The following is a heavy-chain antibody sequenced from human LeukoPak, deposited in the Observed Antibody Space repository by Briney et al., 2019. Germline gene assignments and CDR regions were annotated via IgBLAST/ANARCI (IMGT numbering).Heavy chain of an antibody. CDR3: ASLRVRIAAAGSFDY. J-gene: IGHJ4*02. V-gene: IGHV4-34*01. D-gene: IGHD6-13*01. CDR1: GGSFSGYY. Sequence: SETLSLTCAVYGGSFSGYYWSWLRQPTGKGVEWIGEMNHSGRKNYNTSLKRRVTISVEKSKNQFSLTIRYRTAADTAMYYCASLRVRIAAAGSFDYWGQGTLVTVSS. CDR2: MNHSGRK.